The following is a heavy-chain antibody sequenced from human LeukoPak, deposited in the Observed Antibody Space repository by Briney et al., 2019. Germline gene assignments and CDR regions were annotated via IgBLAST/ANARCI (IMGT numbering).Heavy chain of an antibody. J-gene: IGHJ3*02. CDR3: AKVPVGATAKSGAFDI. D-gene: IGHD1-26*01. V-gene: IGHV3-9*01. CDR1: GFTFDDYA. CDR2: ISWNSGSI. Sequence: GRSLRLSCAASGFTFDDYAMHWVRRAPGKGLEWVSGISWNSGSIGYADSVKGRFTISRGNAKNSLYLQMNSLRAEATALYYCAKVPVGATAKSGAFDIWGQGTMVTVSS.